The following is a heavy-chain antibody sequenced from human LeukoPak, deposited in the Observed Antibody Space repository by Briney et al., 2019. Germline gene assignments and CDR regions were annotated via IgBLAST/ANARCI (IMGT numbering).Heavy chain of an antibody. CDR2: ISYDGSNK. D-gene: IGHD2-15*01. CDR1: GFTFSSYA. Sequence: GGSLRLSCAASGFTFSSYAMHWVRQAPGKGLEWVAVISYDGSNKYYADSVKGRFTISRDNSKNTLYLQMNSLRAEDTAVYYCARDGLVGATDIFHYYGMDVWGQGTTVTVSS. V-gene: IGHV3-30-3*01. CDR3: ARDGLVGATDIFHYYGMDV. J-gene: IGHJ6*02.